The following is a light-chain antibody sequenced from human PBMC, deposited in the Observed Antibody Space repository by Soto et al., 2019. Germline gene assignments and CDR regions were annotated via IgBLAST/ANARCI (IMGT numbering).Light chain of an antibody. Sequence: QSALTQPPSASGSPGQSVTISCTGTSSDVGAYKYVSWYQQYPGKAPKRMIYEVSKRPSGVPDRFSGSKSGNTASLTVSGLQAEYEADYYCTSYVGSDIWVFGGGTKLTVL. CDR1: SSDVGAYKY. J-gene: IGLJ3*02. CDR3: TSYVGSDIWV. V-gene: IGLV2-8*01. CDR2: EVS.